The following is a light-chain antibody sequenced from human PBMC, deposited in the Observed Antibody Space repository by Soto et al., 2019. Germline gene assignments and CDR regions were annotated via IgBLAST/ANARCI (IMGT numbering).Light chain of an antibody. Sequence: QSVLTQPASVSGSPGQSITISCTGTSSDLGTYNYVSWYQQHPGKAPKLMIYDVSARPSGLSNRFSGSKFGNTASLTISGLQAEDEAVYYCSSYANNVVFGGGTKVTVL. CDR3: SSYANNVV. J-gene: IGLJ2*01. V-gene: IGLV2-14*01. CDR2: DVS. CDR1: SSDLGTYNY.